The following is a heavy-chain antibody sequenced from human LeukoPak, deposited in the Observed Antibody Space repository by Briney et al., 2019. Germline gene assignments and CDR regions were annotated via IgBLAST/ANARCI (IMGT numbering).Heavy chain of an antibody. D-gene: IGHD6-19*01. Sequence: HPGGSLRLSCTVSGFTVSSNSMSWVRQAPGKGLEWVSSIDYDGGSGHYADSVKGRFTISRDNSNNTLFLHLNSLRGEDTAVYYCTRNSGWYGLSWGQGTLVTVSS. J-gene: IGHJ1*01. CDR3: TRNSGWYGLS. CDR1: GFTVSSNS. CDR2: IDYDGGSG. V-gene: IGHV3-53*01.